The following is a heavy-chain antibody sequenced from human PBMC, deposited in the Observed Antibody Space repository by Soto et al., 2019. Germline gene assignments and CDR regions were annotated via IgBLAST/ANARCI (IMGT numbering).Heavy chain of an antibody. Sequence: EVQLVESGGGLVQPGGSLRLSCAASGFTVSSNYMSWVRQAPGKGLEWVSVIYSGGSTYYADSVKGRFTISRDNSKNTLYLQMNSRRAEDTAVYYCAREGTLMITFGGVIGPFQHWGQGTLVTVSS. CDR1: GFTVSSNY. CDR3: AREGTLMITFGGVIGPFQH. J-gene: IGHJ1*01. V-gene: IGHV3-66*01. CDR2: IYSGGST. D-gene: IGHD3-16*02.